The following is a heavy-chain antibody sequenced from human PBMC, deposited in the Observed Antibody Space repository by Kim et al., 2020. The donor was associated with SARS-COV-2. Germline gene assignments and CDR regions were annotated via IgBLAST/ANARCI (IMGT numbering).Heavy chain of an antibody. J-gene: IGHJ3*02. CDR1: GGSISSSNW. CDR3: ARVSGGQWLVLEMATIGGFYAFDI. Sequence: SETLSLTCAVSGGSISSSNWWSWVRQPPGKGLEWIGEIYHSGSTNYNPSLKSRVTISVDKSKNQFSLKLSSVTAADTAVYYCARVSGGQWLVLEMATIGGFYAFDIWGQGTMVTVSS. D-gene: IGHD6-19*01. CDR2: IYHSGST. V-gene: IGHV4-4*02.